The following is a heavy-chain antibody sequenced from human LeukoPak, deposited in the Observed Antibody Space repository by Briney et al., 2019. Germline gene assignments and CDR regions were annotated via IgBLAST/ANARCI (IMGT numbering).Heavy chain of an antibody. CDR2: IYYSGST. Sequence: KPSETLSLTCSISGGSISDYYWNWIRQPPGKGLEWIGYIYYSGSTTYNPSLKSRVTMSVDTSKNQFSLGLSSVTAADTAVYYCARGSWCSYTNCMLRPFDYWGQGSLVTVSS. CDR3: ARGSWCSYTNCMLRPFDY. J-gene: IGHJ4*02. V-gene: IGHV4-59*01. CDR1: GGSISDYY. D-gene: IGHD2-2*01.